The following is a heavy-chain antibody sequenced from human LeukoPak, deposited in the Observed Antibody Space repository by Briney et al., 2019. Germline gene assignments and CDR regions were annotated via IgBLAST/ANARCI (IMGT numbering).Heavy chain of an antibody. Sequence: PGGTLRLSCAASGFTFSTYGMSWVRQAPGKGLEWVSAIGGSGGGTYYADSVKGRFTISRDNSKNTLYLPMNSLRAEDTAVYYCAKDITMIVVVQSGDAFDIWGQGTMVTVSS. CDR2: IGGSGGGT. CDR3: AKDITMIVVVQSGDAFDI. V-gene: IGHV3-23*01. D-gene: IGHD3-22*01. CDR1: GFTFSTYG. J-gene: IGHJ3*02.